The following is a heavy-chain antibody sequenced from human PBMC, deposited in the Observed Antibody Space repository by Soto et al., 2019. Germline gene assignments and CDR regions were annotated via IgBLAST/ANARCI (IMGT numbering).Heavy chain of an antibody. CDR2: IVVGSGNT. D-gene: IGHD3-10*01. V-gene: IGHV1-58*01. J-gene: IGHJ6*02. CDR1: GFTFTSSA. CDR3: AAVRGGSPPSYYYGMDV. Sequence: ASVKVSCKASGFTFTSSAVQWVRQARGQRLEWIGWIVVGSGNTNYAQKFQERVTITRDMSTSTAYMELSSLRSEDTAVYYCAAVRGGSPPSYYYGMDVWGQGTTVTSP.